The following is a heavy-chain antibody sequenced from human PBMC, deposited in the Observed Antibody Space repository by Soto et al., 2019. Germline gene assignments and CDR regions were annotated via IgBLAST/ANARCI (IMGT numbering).Heavy chain of an antibody. CDR2: ISAYNGNT. V-gene: IGHV1-18*04. J-gene: IGHJ6*02. CDR3: ARDAGSGSYYSRGMDV. Sequence: ASVKVSCKASGYTFTSYGISWVRQAPGQGLEWMGWISAYNGNTNYAQKLQGRVTMTTDTSTSTAYMELRSLGSDDTAVYYCARDAGSGSYYSRGMDVWGQGTTVTVSS. D-gene: IGHD3-10*01. CDR1: GYTFTSYG.